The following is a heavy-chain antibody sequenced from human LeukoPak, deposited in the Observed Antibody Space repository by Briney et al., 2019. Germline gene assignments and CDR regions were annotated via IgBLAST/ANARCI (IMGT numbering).Heavy chain of an antibody. CDR2: ISPGCANT. CDR3: AKSDAYDTTYYFDF. CDR1: GFTFSSYA. D-gene: IGHD3-22*01. V-gene: IGHV3-23*01. Sequence: TGGSLRLSCAASGFTFSSYAMSWVRQAPGKGLERVSGISPGCANTYYADSVKGRFTISRDNSNNTLYLQMKSLRAEDTAVYFCAKSDAYDTTYYFDFWGQGTLVTVSS. J-gene: IGHJ4*02.